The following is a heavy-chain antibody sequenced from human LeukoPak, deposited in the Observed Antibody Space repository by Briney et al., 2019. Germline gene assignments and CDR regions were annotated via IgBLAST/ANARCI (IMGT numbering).Heavy chain of an antibody. CDR2: IKSKTDGGTT. J-gene: IGHJ4*02. Sequence: GGSLRLSCAASGFTFSNAWMSWVRQAPGKGLEWVGRIKSKTDGGTTDYAAPVKGRFTISRDDSKNTLYLQMNSLKTEDTAVYYCTTDPHGGVGATRGGYWGQGTLVTVSS. V-gene: IGHV3-15*01. CDR1: GFTFSNAW. CDR3: TTDPHGGVGATRGGY. D-gene: IGHD1-26*01.